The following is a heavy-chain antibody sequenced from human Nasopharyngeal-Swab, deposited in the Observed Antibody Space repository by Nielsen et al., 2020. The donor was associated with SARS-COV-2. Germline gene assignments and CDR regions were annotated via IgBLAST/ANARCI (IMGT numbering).Heavy chain of an antibody. CDR3: TRDIGGKYGY. V-gene: IGHV3-74*01. Sequence: GESLKISCAASGYTFSSYWVHWVRQAPGKGLVWVSRINIDGSVTDYADSVKGRFTISRDNARNTLYLQMNSLRGEDTAVYYCTRDIGGKYGYWGQGNLVTVSS. CDR1: GYTFSSYW. J-gene: IGHJ4*02. D-gene: IGHD4-23*01. CDR2: INIDGSVT.